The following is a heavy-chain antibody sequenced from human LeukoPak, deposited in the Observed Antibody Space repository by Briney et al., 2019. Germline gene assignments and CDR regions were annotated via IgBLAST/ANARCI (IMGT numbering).Heavy chain of an antibody. Sequence: SVKVSCKASGGTFSSYAISWVRQAPGQGLEWMGGIIPIFGTANYAQKFQGRVTMTRDTSISTAYMELSRLRSDDTAVCYCARTDPSGNWGQGTLVTVSS. CDR1: GGTFSSYA. J-gene: IGHJ4*02. D-gene: IGHD1-14*01. CDR3: ARTDPSGN. CDR2: IIPIFGTA. V-gene: IGHV1-69*05.